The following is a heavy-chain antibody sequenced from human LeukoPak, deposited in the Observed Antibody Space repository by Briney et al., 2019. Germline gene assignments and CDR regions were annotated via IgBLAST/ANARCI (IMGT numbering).Heavy chain of an antibody. CDR2: VNLQGST. V-gene: IGHV4-4*02. CDR1: GGSSTSTTY. CDR3: AREGGTYRPLAY. D-gene: IGHD1-1*01. J-gene: IGHJ4*02. Sequence: SGTLSLTCCVSGGSSTSTTYWSWVRQPPGKGLEWIGEVNLQGSTNYNPSLMGRVAISVDMSENHISLQLTSVTAADTTVYYCAREGGTYRPLAYSGQGTLVTVSS.